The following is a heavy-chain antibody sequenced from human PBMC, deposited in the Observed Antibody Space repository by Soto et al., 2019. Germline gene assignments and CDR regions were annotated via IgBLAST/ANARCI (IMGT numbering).Heavy chain of an antibody. Sequence: QLQLQESGPGLVKPSETLSLTCTVSGDSISSSNYYWVWIRQPPGKGLEWIGSIYYSGSTYYNPSLKSRVTISVDTSKNQFSLKLSSVTAADTAVYYCAGRSGYNFYYNYYGMDVWGQGTTVTVSS. CDR3: AGRSGYNFYYNYYGMDV. CDR1: GDSISSSNYY. CDR2: IYYSGST. J-gene: IGHJ6*02. V-gene: IGHV4-39*01. D-gene: IGHD3-22*01.